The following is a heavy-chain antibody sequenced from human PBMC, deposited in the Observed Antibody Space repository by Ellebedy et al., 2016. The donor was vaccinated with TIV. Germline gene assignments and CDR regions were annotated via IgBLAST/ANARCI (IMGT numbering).Heavy chain of an antibody. CDR2: IYYSVST. Sequence: SETLSLTXFVYGGSISSGDYYWSWIRQPPGKGLEWIGSIYYSVSTSYNPSLKSRLSISIDTSKNQFSLNLSSVTAADTAVYYCARDNGIIVVTNEDNWFDPWGQGTLVTVSS. V-gene: IGHV4-30-4*01. D-gene: IGHD2-15*01. CDR1: GGSISSGDYY. J-gene: IGHJ5*02. CDR3: ARDNGIIVVTNEDNWFDP.